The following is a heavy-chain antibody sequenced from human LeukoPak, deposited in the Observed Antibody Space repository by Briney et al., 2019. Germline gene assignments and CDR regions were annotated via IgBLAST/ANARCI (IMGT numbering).Heavy chain of an antibody. CDR1: GFTFSSYA. CDR3: AKMSGSGSYYSAYYYYYYMDV. J-gene: IGHJ6*03. Sequence: GGSLRLSCAASGFTFSSYAMSWVRQAPGKGLEWVSAISGSGGSTYYADSVKGRFPISRENSKNTLYLQMNSLRAEDTAVYYCAKMSGSGSYYSAYYYYYYMDVWGKGTTVTVSS. D-gene: IGHD3-10*01. V-gene: IGHV3-23*01. CDR2: ISGSGGST.